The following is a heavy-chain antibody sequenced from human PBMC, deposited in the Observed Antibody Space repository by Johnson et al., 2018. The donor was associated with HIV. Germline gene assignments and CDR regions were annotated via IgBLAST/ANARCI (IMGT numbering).Heavy chain of an antibody. V-gene: IGHV3-30*18. CDR3: ANLNDYGDYWGPDAFDI. J-gene: IGHJ3*02. Sequence: VQLVESGGGVVQPGRSLRLSCAASGFTFSTYGMHWVRQAPGKGLGWVAFISYDGSYKYYADSMKGRFTISRDNSKNTLYLQMNSLRAEDTAVYYCANLNDYGDYWGPDAFDIWGQGTMVSVSS. CDR1: GFTFSTYG. D-gene: IGHD4-17*01. CDR2: ISYDGSYK.